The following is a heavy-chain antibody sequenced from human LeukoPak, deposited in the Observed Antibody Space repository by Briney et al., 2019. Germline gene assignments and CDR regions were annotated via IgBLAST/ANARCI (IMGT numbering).Heavy chain of an antibody. V-gene: IGHV1-18*01. Sequence: VKVSCKASGYTFTSYGISWVRQAPGQGLEWMGWISAYNGNTNYAQKLQGRVTMTTDTSTSTAYMELSRLRSDDTAVYYCARDPGIAAAGTTFFDYWGQGTLVTVSS. CDR3: ARDPGIAAAGTTFFDY. D-gene: IGHD6-13*01. CDR1: GYTFTSYG. CDR2: ISAYNGNT. J-gene: IGHJ4*02.